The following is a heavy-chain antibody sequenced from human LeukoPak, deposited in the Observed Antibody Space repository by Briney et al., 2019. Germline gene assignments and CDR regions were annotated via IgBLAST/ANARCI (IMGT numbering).Heavy chain of an antibody. CDR1: GYTFTNYA. J-gene: IGHJ4*02. CDR3: ARAVKYRSGPLTDLLPYYFDY. D-gene: IGHD6-19*01. V-gene: IGHV1-3*03. Sequence: ASVRVSCKASGYTFTNYAMHWVRQAPGQRLEWMGWINTGNGNTKYSQEFQGRVTITRDTSANTAYMELSSLRSEDMAVYYCARAVKYRSGPLTDLLPYYFDYWGQGTLVTVSS. CDR2: INTGNGNT.